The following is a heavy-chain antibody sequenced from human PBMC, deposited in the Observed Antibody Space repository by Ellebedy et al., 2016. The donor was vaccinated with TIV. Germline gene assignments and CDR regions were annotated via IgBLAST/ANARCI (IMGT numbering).Heavy chain of an antibody. CDR1: GFSFRSYW. V-gene: IGHV3-7*01. CDR2: MNQDGSQK. D-gene: IGHD4-17*01. CDR3: ARDGSYGDYRSPTHAFEI. Sequence: GESLKIFCAASGFSFRSYWMSWVRQAPGKGLEWVANMNQDGSQKYYVDSVKGRFTISRDNAKNSLYLQMNSLRIEDTAVYYCARDGSYGDYRSPTHAFEIWGQGTTVTVSS. J-gene: IGHJ3*02.